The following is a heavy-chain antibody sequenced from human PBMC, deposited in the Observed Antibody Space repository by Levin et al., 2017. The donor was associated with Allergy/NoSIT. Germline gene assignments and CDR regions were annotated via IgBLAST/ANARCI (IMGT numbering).Heavy chain of an antibody. Sequence: PGGSLRLSCAASGFTFDDYAMHWVRQAPGKGLEWVSLVSWDGGSAYYADSVKGRFTISRDNNKNSLYLQMHTLRTDDTALYYCAKDKLSHAPSEIDYWGQGILVTVSS. D-gene: IGHD2-15*01. CDR3: AKDKLSHAPSEIDY. V-gene: IGHV3-43D*03. J-gene: IGHJ4*02. CDR1: GFTFDDYA. CDR2: VSWDGGSA.